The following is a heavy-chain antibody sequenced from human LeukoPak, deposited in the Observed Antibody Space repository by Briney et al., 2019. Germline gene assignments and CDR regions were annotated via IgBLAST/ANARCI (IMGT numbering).Heavy chain of an antibody. V-gene: IGHV1-18*01. J-gene: IGHJ4*02. CDR2: ISAYNGNT. D-gene: IGHD2-2*01. CDR1: GYTFTSHG. Sequence: GASVKVSCKASGYTFTSHGISWVRQAPGQGLEWMGWISAYNGNTNYAQKLQGRVTMTTDTSTSTAYMELRSLRSDDTAVYYCARDHQDIVVVPAANAPGYWGQGTLVTVSS. CDR3: ARDHQDIVVVPAANAPGY.